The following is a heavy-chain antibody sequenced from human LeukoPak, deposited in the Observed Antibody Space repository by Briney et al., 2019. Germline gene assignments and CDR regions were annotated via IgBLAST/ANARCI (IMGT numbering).Heavy chain of an antibody. CDR1: GGTFSSYA. D-gene: IGHD5-24*01. Sequence: SVKVSCKASGGTFSSYAISWVRQAPGQGLESMGRIIPILGIANYAQKFQGRVTITADKSTSTAYMELSSLRSEDTAVYYCARGPVEMATIGEDYWGQGTLVTVSS. CDR3: ARGPVEMATIGEDY. V-gene: IGHV1-69*04. J-gene: IGHJ4*02. CDR2: IIPILGIA.